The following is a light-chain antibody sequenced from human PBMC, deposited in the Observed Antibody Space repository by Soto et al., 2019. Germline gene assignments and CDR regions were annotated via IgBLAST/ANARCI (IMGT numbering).Light chain of an antibody. V-gene: IGKV2D-29*02. J-gene: IGKJ5*01. Sequence: DIVMTQTPLSLSVTPGQPASISCKSSQSLLHSDGKTYFYWYLQKPGQSPQLLIYEVSTRVSGVPDRFSGSGSGTDFTLEISRVETDDVGIYYCMQSTQLPPTLGQGTRLEIK. CDR3: MQSTQLPPT. CDR1: QSLLHSDGKTY. CDR2: EVS.